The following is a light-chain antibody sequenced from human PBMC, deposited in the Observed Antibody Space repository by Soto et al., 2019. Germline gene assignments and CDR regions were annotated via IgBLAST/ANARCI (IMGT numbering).Light chain of an antibody. CDR2: DAS. CDR1: QSVSSSY. J-gene: IGKJ1*01. Sequence: ETVLTQSPGTLSLSPGERATLSCRASQSVSSSYLAWYQQKPSQAPRLLIYDASSRATGIPDRFSGSGSGTDFTLTISRLEPEDFAVYYCQQYVRSPPSWTFGQGTKVEIK. CDR3: QQYVRSPPSWT. V-gene: IGKV3-20*01.